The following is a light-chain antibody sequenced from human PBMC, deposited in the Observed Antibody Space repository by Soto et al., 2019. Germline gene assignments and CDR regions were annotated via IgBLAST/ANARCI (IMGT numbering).Light chain of an antibody. Sequence: DIHMTQSPSSLSSSLGDIGTITFLASQNIGVYLNWYQKKPGKAPKLLIHAASSLHSGVPSRFRGSESGAVFTLTISSLQPEDFATYYCQQLHSYPITFGQGTRLEIK. J-gene: IGKJ5*01. CDR2: AAS. CDR3: QQLHSYPIT. CDR1: QNIGVY. V-gene: IGKV1-17*01.